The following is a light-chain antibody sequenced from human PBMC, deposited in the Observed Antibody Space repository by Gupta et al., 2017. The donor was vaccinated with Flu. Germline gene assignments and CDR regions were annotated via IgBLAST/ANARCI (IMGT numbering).Light chain of an antibody. V-gene: IGKV3-20*01. Sequence: ELVLTQSPGTLSLSPGEIATHSCRARQSVRSSYLASYQQKPGQPPRLLIHGASSRATSIPDPFRNSGSASAFTLTISTPVLENFVVHYCHEEGTSPYNFGQGTKVEIK. J-gene: IGKJ2*01. CDR2: GAS. CDR3: HEEGTSPYN. CDR1: QSVRSSY.